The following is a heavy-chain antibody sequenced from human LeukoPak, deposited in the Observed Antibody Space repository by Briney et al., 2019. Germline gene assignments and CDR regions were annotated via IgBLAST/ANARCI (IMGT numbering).Heavy chain of an antibody. CDR3: AREKSGTYFFDY. D-gene: IGHD1-26*01. J-gene: IGHJ4*02. CDR2: INPGGAPT. V-gene: IGHV1-46*01. Sequence: GASVKVSXKASGYTFTNYHIHWVRQAPGQGLEWMGIINPGGAPTSYAQKFQGRLIMTRDTSTSTVYMELSSLRSEDTAVYYCAREKSGTYFFDYWGQGTLVTVSS. CDR1: GYTFTNYH.